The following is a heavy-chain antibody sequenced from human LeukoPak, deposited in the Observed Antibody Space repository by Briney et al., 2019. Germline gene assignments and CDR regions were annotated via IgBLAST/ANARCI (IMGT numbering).Heavy chain of an antibody. CDR3: EGAAAGYYYYYYMDV. J-gene: IGHJ6*03. CDR2: INHSGST. V-gene: IGHV4-34*01. D-gene: IGHD6-13*01. CDR1: GGSFSGYY. Sequence: TSETLSLTCAVYGGSFSGYYWSWIRQPPGKGLEWIGEINHSGSTNYNPSLKSRVTISVDTSKNQFSLKLSSVTAADTAVYCCEGAAAGYYYYYYMDVWGKGTTVTVSS.